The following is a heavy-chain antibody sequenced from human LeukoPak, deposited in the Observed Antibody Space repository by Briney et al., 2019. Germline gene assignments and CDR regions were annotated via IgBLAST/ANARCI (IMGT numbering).Heavy chain of an antibody. J-gene: IGHJ3*02. CDR1: GFTFDDYA. Sequence: GGSLRLSCAASGFTFDDYAMHWVRQAPGKGLEWVSGISWNSGSIGYADSVKGRFTISRDNAKNSLYLQMNSLRAEDTALYYCAKDKRGGSGSYNAFDIWGQGTMVTVSS. D-gene: IGHD3-10*01. V-gene: IGHV3-9*01. CDR3: AKDKRGGSGSYNAFDI. CDR2: ISWNSGSI.